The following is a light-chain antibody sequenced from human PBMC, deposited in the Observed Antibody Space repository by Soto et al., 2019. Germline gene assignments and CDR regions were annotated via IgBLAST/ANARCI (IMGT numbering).Light chain of an antibody. CDR3: AAWDDSLNAWV. J-gene: IGLJ3*02. Sequence: QSVLTQPPSASGTPGQRVTISCSGSSSNIGSNTVNWYQQLPGTAPNLLIYSNNQRPSGVPDRFSGSKSGTSASLAISGLQSEDEADYYCAAWDDSLNAWVFGGGTKVTVL. CDR1: SSNIGSNT. CDR2: SNN. V-gene: IGLV1-44*01.